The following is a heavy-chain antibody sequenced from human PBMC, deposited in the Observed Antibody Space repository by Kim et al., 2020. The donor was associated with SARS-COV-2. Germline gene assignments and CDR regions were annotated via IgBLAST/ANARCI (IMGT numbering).Heavy chain of an antibody. V-gene: IGHV3-23*01. J-gene: IGHJ6*02. CDR1: GFTFSSYA. D-gene: IGHD2-8*02. CDR2: ISGSGGST. CDR3: AKVRARLLGYYYYGMDV. Sequence: GGSLRLSCAASGFTFSSYAMSWVRQAPGKGLEWVLAISGSGGSTYYADSVKGRFTISRDNSKNTLYLQMNSLRAEDTAVYYCAKVRARLLGYYYYGMDVWGQGTTVTVSS.